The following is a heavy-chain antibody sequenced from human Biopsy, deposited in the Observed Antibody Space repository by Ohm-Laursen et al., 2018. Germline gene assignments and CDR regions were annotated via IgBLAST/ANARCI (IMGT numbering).Heavy chain of an antibody. D-gene: IGHD2-8*02. J-gene: IGHJ4*02. V-gene: IGHV3-74*03. Sequence: GSLRLSYSASGFTFSRSVMHWVRQAPGKGLMWVSRIHGDERSATYAEPVKGRFTISRDNAKNTLHLQMNSLRAEDTAVYYCTGDSGGLGDYWGQGTLVTVSS. CDR1: GFTFSRSV. CDR2: IHGDERSA. CDR3: TGDSGGLGDY.